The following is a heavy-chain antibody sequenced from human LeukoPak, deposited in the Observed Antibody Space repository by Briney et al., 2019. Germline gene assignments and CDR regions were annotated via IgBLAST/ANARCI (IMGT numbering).Heavy chain of an antibody. CDR2: INPSDGST. D-gene: IGHD3-9*01. J-gene: IGHJ4*02. V-gene: IGHV1-46*01. CDR3: ARDGRRYFDEVSEGADY. Sequence: GASVKVSCKASGYTFISYSMHWVRQAPGQGLEWMGIINPSDGSTNYEQKFQGRVTMTRDTSISTAYMELSRLRSDDTAVYYCARDGRRYFDEVSEGADYWGQGTLVTVSS. CDR1: GYTFISYS.